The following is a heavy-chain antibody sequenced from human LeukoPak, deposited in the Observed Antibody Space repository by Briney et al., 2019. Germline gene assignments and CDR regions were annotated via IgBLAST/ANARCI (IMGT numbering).Heavy chain of an antibody. D-gene: IGHD3-3*01. Sequence: ASVKVSCKASGYTFTVYYMHWVRQAPGQGLEWMGWINPNSGGTNYAQKFQGRVTITRDTSISTAYMELSRLRSDDTAVYYCAREKVTIFGVVPYYYGMDVWGQGTTVTVSS. CDR1: GYTFTVYY. V-gene: IGHV1-2*02. CDR2: INPNSGGT. CDR3: AREKVTIFGVVPYYYGMDV. J-gene: IGHJ6*02.